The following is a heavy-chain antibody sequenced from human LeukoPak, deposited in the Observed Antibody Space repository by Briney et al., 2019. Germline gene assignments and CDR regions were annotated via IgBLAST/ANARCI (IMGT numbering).Heavy chain of an antibody. V-gene: IGHV4-38-2*02. D-gene: IGHD6-13*01. Sequence: SETLSLTCTVSGYSISSGYYWGWIRQPPGKGLEWIGSIYHSGSTYYNPSLKSRVTISVDTSKNQFSLKLSSVTAADTAVYYCAIAAAGPDFDYWGQGTLVTVSS. CDR3: AIAAAGPDFDY. J-gene: IGHJ4*02. CDR1: GYSISSGYY. CDR2: IYHSGST.